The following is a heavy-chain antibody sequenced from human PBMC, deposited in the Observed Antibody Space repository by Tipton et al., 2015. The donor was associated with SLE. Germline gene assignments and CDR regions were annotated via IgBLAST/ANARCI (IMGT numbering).Heavy chain of an antibody. CDR2: INHSGST. CDR3: ARGEMDVFDM. J-gene: IGHJ3*02. Sequence: TLSLTCAVYGGSFSGYYWSWIRQPPGKGLEWIGEINHSGSTNYNPSLKSRVTISLDMSTNQFSLRLDSATAADTAVYYCARGEMDVFDMWGQGTVVSVSS. V-gene: IGHV4-34*01. CDR1: GGSFSGYY. D-gene: IGHD5-24*01.